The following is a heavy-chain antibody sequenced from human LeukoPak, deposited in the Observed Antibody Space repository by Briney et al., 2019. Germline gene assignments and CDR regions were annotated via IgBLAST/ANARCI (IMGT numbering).Heavy chain of an antibody. J-gene: IGHJ4*02. D-gene: IGHD4-23*01. V-gene: IGHV3-74*01. Sequence: QPGGSLRLSCAASGFTISSHWMSWVRQAPGKGLVWVSRIASDGSSTTYADSVKGRFSISRDNAKNTLYLQMNSLRVEDTAVYYCARGRPHGNDYWGQGTLVTVSS. CDR3: ARGRPHGNDY. CDR1: GFTISSHW. CDR2: IASDGSST.